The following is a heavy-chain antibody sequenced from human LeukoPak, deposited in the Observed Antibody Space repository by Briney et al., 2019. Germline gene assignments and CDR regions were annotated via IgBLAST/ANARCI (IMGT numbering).Heavy chain of an antibody. Sequence: SETLSLTCTVSGDSMRNYYWSWIRQSPGKGLEWIAYVFYSGSTDYNPSLKSRVAISLDTSKNQFSLKMNSVTAADTAIYYCARSDTYGGVIAFDAFDIWGQGTTVTVSS. CDR2: VFYSGST. CDR3: ARSDTYGGVIAFDAFDI. CDR1: GDSMRNYY. V-gene: IGHV4-59*01. D-gene: IGHD3-16*02. J-gene: IGHJ3*02.